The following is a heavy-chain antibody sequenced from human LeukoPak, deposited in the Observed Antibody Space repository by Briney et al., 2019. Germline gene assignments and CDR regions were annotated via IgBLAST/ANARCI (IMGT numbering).Heavy chain of an antibody. CDR3: ARESALRRAFDY. CDR1: GFTFSSYA. CDR2: ISYDGSNK. Sequence: GGSLRLSCAASGFTFSSYAMHWVRQAPGKGLEWVAVISYDGSNKYYADSVKGRFTISRDNSKNTLYLQMNSPRAEDTAVYYCARESALRRAFDYWGQGTLVTVSS. J-gene: IGHJ4*02. V-gene: IGHV3-30-3*01. D-gene: IGHD2-15*01.